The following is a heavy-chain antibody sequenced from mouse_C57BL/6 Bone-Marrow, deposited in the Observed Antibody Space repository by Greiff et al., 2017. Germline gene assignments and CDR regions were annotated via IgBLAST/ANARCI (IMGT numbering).Heavy chain of an antibody. V-gene: IGHV10-3*01. D-gene: IGHD1-1*01. CDR2: LRSKSSNYAT. CDR3: VRSYYYGRAWFAY. J-gene: IGHJ3*01. Sequence: EVQLVESGGGLVQPKGSLKLSCAASGFTFNTYAMHWVRPAPGKGLEWVARLRSKSSNYATYYADSVKDRFTISRDDSQSMLYLQMNNLKTEDTAMYYCVRSYYYGRAWFAYWGQGTLVTVSA. CDR1: GFTFNTYA.